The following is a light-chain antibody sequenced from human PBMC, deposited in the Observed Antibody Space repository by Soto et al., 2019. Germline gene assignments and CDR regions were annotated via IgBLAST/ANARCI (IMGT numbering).Light chain of an antibody. V-gene: IGLV2-14*03. Sequence: QSALTQPASVSGSPGQSITISCTGTSSDVGGYNYVPWYQQHPGKAPKLMIYDVSNRPSGVSNRFSGSKSGNTASLSISGLQAEDEADYYCSSYTSSITLVFGGGTKVTVL. CDR1: SSDVGGYNY. CDR3: SSYTSSITLV. CDR2: DVS. J-gene: IGLJ2*01.